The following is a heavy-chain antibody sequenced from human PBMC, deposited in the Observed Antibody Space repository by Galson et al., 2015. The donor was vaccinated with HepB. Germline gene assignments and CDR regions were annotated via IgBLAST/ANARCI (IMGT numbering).Heavy chain of an antibody. CDR3: ARDLMGSTDY. D-gene: IGHD1-26*01. V-gene: IGHV4-59*01. CDR1: GGSISSYY. J-gene: IGHJ4*02. Sequence: QVQLQESGPGLVKPSETLSLTCTVSGGSISSYYWSWIRQPPGKGLEWIGYIYYSGSTNYNPSLKSRVTISVDTSKNQFSLKLSSVTAADTAVYYCARDLMGSTDYWGQGTLVTVSS. CDR2: IYYSGST.